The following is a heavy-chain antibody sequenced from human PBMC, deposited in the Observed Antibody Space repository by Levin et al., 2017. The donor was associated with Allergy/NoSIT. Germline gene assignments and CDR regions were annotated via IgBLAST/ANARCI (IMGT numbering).Heavy chain of an antibody. CDR3: NTTIRWSPVDLDY. CDR2: IKSKSDGGTT. CDR1: GFTFSNAW. V-gene: IGHV3-15*01. Sequence: GGSLRLSCAASGFTFSNAWMSWVRQAPGKGLEWVGRIKSKSDGGTTEDAAPVKGRLTISRDDSKNTLYLQMNSLKAEDTGVYYCNTTIRWSPVDLDYWGQGTLVTVSS. J-gene: IGHJ4*02. D-gene: IGHD4-23*01.